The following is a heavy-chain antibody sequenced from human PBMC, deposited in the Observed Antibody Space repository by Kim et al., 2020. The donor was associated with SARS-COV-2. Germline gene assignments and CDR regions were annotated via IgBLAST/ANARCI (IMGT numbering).Heavy chain of an antibody. Sequence: SETLSLTCTVSGGSISSYYWSWIRQPPGKGLEWIGYIYYSGSTNYNPSLKSRVTISVDTSKNQFSLKLSSVTAADTAVHYCARPPRITMVRGAITWIDA. CDR2: IYYSGST. CDR3: ARPPRITMVRGAITWIDA. D-gene: IGHD3-10*01. CDR1: GGSISSYY. V-gene: IGHV4-59*01. J-gene: IGHJ3*01.